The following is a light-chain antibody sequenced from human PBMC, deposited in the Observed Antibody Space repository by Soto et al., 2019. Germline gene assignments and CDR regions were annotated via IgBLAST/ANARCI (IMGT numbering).Light chain of an antibody. Sequence: DIVLTQSPATLSLSPGERATLSCRASQSVSTYLAWYQQKPGQAPRLLIYGASSRATGIPDRFSGSGSGTDFTLTISRLEPEDFAVYFCQQYGNSPRTFGQGTRLEIK. CDR3: QQYGNSPRT. CDR2: GAS. V-gene: IGKV3-20*01. J-gene: IGKJ5*01. CDR1: QSVSTY.